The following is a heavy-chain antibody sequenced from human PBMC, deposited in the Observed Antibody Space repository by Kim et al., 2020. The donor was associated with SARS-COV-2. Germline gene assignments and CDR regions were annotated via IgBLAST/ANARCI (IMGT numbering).Heavy chain of an antibody. CDR1: GFTFSSYA. J-gene: IGHJ4*02. V-gene: IGHV3-23*01. CDR3: AGSDYGSGSYYVSPFDY. CDR2: ISGSGGST. Sequence: GGSLRLSCAASGFTFSSYAMSWVRQAPGKGLEWVSAISGSGGSTYYADSVKGRFTISRDNSKNTLYLQMNSLRAEDTAVYYCAGSDYGSGSYYVSPFDYWGEGPVVTVSS. D-gene: IGHD3-10*01.